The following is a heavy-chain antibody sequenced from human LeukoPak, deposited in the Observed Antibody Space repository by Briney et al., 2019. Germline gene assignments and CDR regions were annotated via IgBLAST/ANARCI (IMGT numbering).Heavy chain of an antibody. CDR2: IYYSGST. CDR3: AREDIVVVPAAPPIKFFDY. CDR1: GGSISSGDYY. D-gene: IGHD2-2*01. Sequence: PSQTLSLTCTVSGGSISSGDYYWSWIRQPPGKGLEWIGYIYYSGSTYYNPSLKSRVTISVDTSKNQFSLKLSSVTAADTAVYYCAREDIVVVPAAPPIKFFDYWGLGTLVTVSS. J-gene: IGHJ4*02. V-gene: IGHV4-30-4*08.